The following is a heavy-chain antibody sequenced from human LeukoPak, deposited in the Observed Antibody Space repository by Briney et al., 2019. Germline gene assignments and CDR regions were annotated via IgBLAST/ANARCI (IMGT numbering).Heavy chain of an antibody. CDR1: GYSFTSYW. V-gene: IGHV5-51*01. D-gene: IGHD2-15*01. CDR3: ARSTRALLGDWFDP. J-gene: IGHJ5*02. Sequence: GESLKISYKGSGYSFTSYWIGWGRPMPGKGLGWMGIIYPGDSDTRYSTSFQGQVTISADKSISTAYLQWSSLKASDTAMYYCARSTRALLGDWFDPWGQGTLVTVSS. CDR2: IYPGDSDT.